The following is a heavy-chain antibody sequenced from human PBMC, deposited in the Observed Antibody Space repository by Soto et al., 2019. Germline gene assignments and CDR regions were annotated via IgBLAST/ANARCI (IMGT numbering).Heavy chain of an antibody. CDR2: INPNSGGT. V-gene: IGHV1-2*04. Sequence: GXSVKGYCKASGYPFTGYYRHWVLPTTGHGLEWMGWINPNSGGTNYAQKFQGWVTMTRDTSISTAYMELSRLRSDDTAVYYCARDSYCSVGSCRARQTYYYYGMDVCGQRTTVTVYS. CDR1: GYPFTGYY. CDR3: ARDSYCSVGSCRARQTYYYYGMDV. D-gene: IGHD2-15*01. J-gene: IGHJ6*02.